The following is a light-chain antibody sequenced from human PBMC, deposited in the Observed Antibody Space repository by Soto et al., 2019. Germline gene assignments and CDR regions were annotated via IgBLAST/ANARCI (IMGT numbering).Light chain of an antibody. Sequence: QSVLTQPACVSGSPGQSITLSCTGTSGDVGGYNYVSWYQRHPGKAPKLTIYDVTNRPSGVSDRFSGFKSGNTASLTISGLRAEDEGDYYCSSYISRTFVVFGGGTKLTVL. J-gene: IGLJ2*01. V-gene: IGLV2-14*01. CDR1: SGDVGGYNY. CDR2: DVT. CDR3: SSYISRTFVV.